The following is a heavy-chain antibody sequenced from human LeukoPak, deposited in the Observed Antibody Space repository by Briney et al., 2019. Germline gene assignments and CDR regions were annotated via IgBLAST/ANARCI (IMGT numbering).Heavy chain of an antibody. CDR3: ARELVGGDGYSPDY. V-gene: IGHV1-69*13. CDR2: IIPIFGTA. CDR1: GGTFSSYA. D-gene: IGHD5-24*01. Sequence: SVKVSCKASGGTFSSYAISWVRQAPGQGLEWMGGIIPIFGTANYAQKFQGRVTITADESTSTAYMELSSLRSEDTAVYYSARELVGGDGYSPDYWGQGTLVTVSS. J-gene: IGHJ4*02.